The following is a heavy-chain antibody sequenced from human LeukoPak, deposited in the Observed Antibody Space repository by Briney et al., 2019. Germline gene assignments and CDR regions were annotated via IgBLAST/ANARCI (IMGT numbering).Heavy chain of an antibody. J-gene: IGHJ4*02. D-gene: IGHD3-22*01. V-gene: IGHV3-23*01. CDR2: ISGSGGST. CDR1: GFTFSSYA. Sequence: GGSLRLSCAASGFTFSSYAMSWVRQAPGKGLGWVSAISGSGGSTYYADSVKGRFTISRDNSKNTLYLQMNSLRAEDTAVYYCAKDPHYYDSRHYFDYWGQGTLVTVSS. CDR3: AKDPHYYDSRHYFDY.